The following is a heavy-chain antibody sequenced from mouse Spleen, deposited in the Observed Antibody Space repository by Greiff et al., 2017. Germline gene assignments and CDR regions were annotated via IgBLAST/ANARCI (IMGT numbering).Heavy chain of an antibody. CDR1: GYTFTSYW. Sequence: VQLQQPGAELVRPGTSVKLSCKASGYTFTSYWMHWVKQRPGQGLEWIGVIDPSDSYTNYNQKFKGKATLTVDTSSSTAYMQLSSLTSEDSAVYYCSPAGTRAMDYWGQGTSVTVSS. CDR2: IDPSDSYT. CDR3: SPAGTRAMDY. V-gene: IGHV1-59*01. J-gene: IGHJ4*01. D-gene: IGHD4-1*01.